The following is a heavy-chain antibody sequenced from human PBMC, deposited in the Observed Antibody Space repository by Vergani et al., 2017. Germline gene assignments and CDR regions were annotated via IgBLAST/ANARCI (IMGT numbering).Heavy chain of an antibody. CDR3: ARERGYCSGGSCSAYYYYYMDV. Sequence: EVQLVESGGGLVQPGGSLRLSCAASGFTFSSYSMNWVRQAPGKGLEWVSYISSSSSTIYYADSVKGRFTISRDNAKNSLYLQMNSLRAVDTAVYYCARERGYCSGGSCSAYYYYYMDVWGKGP. CDR1: GFTFSSYS. CDR2: ISSSSSTI. V-gene: IGHV3-48*04. J-gene: IGHJ6*03. D-gene: IGHD2-15*01.